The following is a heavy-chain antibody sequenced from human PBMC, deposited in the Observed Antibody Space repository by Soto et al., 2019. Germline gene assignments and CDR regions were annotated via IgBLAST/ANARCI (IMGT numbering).Heavy chain of an antibody. J-gene: IGHJ4*02. CDR3: ARTIMITFGGVIVSYYFDY. CDR2: ISAYNGNT. V-gene: IGHV1-18*04. CDR1: GYTFTSYG. Sequence: QVQLVQSGAEVKKPGASVKVSCKASGYTFTSYGISWVRQAPGQGLEWMGWISAYNGNTNYAQKLQGRVTMTTDTSTSTACMELRSLRSDDTAVYYCARTIMITFGGVIVSYYFDYWGPGTLVTVSS. D-gene: IGHD3-16*02.